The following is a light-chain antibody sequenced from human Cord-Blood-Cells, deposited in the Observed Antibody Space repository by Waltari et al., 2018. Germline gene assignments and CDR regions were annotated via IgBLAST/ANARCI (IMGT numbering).Light chain of an antibody. Sequence: DIQMTQCPSSLSASVGDRVTSTCQASKDISNYLNWYQQKPGKAPKLMIYDASNLETGVPSRFSGSGSGTDFTFPISSLQPEDIATYYCQQYDNLPPLTFGGGTKVEIK. V-gene: IGKV1-33*01. CDR2: DAS. J-gene: IGKJ4*01. CDR3: QQYDNLPPLT. CDR1: KDISNY.